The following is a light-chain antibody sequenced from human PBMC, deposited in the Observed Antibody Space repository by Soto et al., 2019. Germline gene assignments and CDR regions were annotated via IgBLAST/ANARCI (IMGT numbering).Light chain of an antibody. J-gene: IGLJ1*01. CDR1: SSDVGGYNY. CDR2: DVS. V-gene: IGLV2-14*01. CDR3: SSYTSSSTYV. Sequence: QSALTQPASVSWSPGQSITISCTGTSSDVGGYNYVSWHQQHPGKAPKLMIYDVSNRPSGVSNRFSGSKSGNTASLTISGLQAEDEADYYCSSYTSSSTYVFGTGTKVTVL.